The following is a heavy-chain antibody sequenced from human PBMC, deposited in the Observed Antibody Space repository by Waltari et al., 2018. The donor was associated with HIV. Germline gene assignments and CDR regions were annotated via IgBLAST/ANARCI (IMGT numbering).Heavy chain of an antibody. D-gene: IGHD1-1*01. Sequence: EAQMVQSGAEVKKPGSTLRISCKTSGYKFTKFYIHWVQQAPGKGLEWMGLVDPANGEAVYAERFQGRLTISADTSTETGYLYLTSLTSDDSGVYFCAAGQQFWGQGTLVTVSS. V-gene: IGHV1-69-2*01. CDR3: AAGQQF. CDR2: VDPANGEA. J-gene: IGHJ4*02. CDR1: GYKFTKFY.